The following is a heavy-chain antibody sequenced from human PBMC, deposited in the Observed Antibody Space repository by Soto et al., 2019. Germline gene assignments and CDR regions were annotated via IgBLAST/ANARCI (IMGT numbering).Heavy chain of an antibody. Sequence: QVQLRESGPGLVKPSQTLSLTCTVSGGAIDNGGFYWSWIRQQPGKGLEWIGHICCSGSSHYNPSLRSRVTKSMDTSKNDLSLKLSSVTAADTAVYYCARGGAEDNYFDPWGQGTLVTVSS. V-gene: IGHV4-31*03. CDR2: ICCSGSS. CDR3: ARGGAEDNYFDP. CDR1: GGAIDNGGFY. J-gene: IGHJ5*02.